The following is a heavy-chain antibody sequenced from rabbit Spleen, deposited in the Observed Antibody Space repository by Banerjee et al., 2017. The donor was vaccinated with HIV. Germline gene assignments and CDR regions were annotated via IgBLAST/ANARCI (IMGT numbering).Heavy chain of an antibody. J-gene: IGHJ3*01. Sequence: QLKETGGGLVQPGGSLTLSCKASGFDVSSDYMTWVRQAPGKGLEWIGCIYIGSVTTDYANWVNGRFTISSDNAQSTVDLKMTSLTAADTATYFCARAIVPWLGLTRLDLWGPGTLVT. CDR3: ARAIVPWLGLTRLDL. CDR1: GFDVSSDY. CDR2: IYIGSVTT. D-gene: IGHD4-1*01. V-gene: IGHV1S7*01.